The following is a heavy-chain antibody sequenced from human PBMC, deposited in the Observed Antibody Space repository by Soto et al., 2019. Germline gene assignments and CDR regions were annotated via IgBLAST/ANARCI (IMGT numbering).Heavy chain of an antibody. CDR3: ASIPDYVSGIDY. D-gene: IGHD3-10*01. Sequence: ASVKVSCKASGYTFTCYDINWVRQATGHGREWMGWMNPNSGNTGYAQKFQGRVTMTRNTTISTAYMELSSLRSEDTAVYYCASIPDYVSGIDYWGQGAQVTVSS. V-gene: IGHV1-8*01. CDR2: MNPNSGNT. CDR1: GYTFTCYD. J-gene: IGHJ4*02.